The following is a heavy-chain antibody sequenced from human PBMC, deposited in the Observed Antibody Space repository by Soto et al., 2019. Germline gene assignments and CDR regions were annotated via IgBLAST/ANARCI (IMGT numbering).Heavy chain of an antibody. Sequence: QVQLVESGGGLVKPGGSLRLSCAASGFTFSDYDMSWIRRAPGKGLEWVSYISSSGGTIYYADSVQARFTISRDNAKNTVVQQMNSRRAEDRAVYYCARLRDFRQTSANYDEAFDIWGQGTLVTVSS. CDR2: ISSSGGTI. J-gene: IGHJ3*02. D-gene: IGHD1-26*01. V-gene: IGHV3-11*01. CDR1: GFTFSDYD. CDR3: ARLRDFRQTSANYDEAFDI.